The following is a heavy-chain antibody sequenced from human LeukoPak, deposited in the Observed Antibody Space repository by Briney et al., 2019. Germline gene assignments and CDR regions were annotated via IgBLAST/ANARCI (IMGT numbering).Heavy chain of an antibody. CDR2: ITVSGGGT. Sequence: PGGSLRLSCATSRFTFSSYAMSWVRQAPGKGLEWVSAITVSGGGTYHADSVKGRFTISRDNSKNTLYLQMNSLRAEDTAVYYCARDGIVGSPLFKFDYWGQGTLVTVSS. CDR3: ARDGIVGSPLFKFDY. CDR1: RFTFSSYA. J-gene: IGHJ4*02. D-gene: IGHD1-26*01. V-gene: IGHV3-23*01.